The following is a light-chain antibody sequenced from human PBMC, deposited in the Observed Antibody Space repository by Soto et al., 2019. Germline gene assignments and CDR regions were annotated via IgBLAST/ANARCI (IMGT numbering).Light chain of an antibody. Sequence: QSALTQPASVSGSPGQSITISCTGTSSDVGAYNYVSWYQQNPGKAPKLMIYDVTNRPSGVSNRFSGSKSANTASLTISGLQAEDEADYYCSSFTTSTTYVFGTGTKLTVL. CDR3: SSFTTSTTYV. J-gene: IGLJ1*01. CDR1: SSDVGAYNY. CDR2: DVT. V-gene: IGLV2-14*01.